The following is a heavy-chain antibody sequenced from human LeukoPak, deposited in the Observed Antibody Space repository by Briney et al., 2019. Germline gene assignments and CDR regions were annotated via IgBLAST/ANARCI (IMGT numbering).Heavy chain of an antibody. CDR1: GFTVSSNY. Sequence: PGGSLRLSCAASGFTVSSNYMSWVRQAPEKGLEWVSVIYSGGSTYYADSVKGRFTISRDNSKNTLYLQMNSLRAEDTAVYYCARDDFWSGPYYYGMDVWGQGTTVTVSS. CDR2: IYSGGST. CDR3: ARDDFWSGPYYYGMDV. J-gene: IGHJ6*02. V-gene: IGHV3-53*01. D-gene: IGHD3-3*01.